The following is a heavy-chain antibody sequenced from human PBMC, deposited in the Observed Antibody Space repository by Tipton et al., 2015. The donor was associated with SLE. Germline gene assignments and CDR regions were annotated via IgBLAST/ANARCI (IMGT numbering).Heavy chain of an antibody. J-gene: IGHJ3*02. V-gene: IGHV3-21*01. Sequence: SLRLSCVASGFSFSSYSMNWVRQAPGKGLEWVSSISSSSSYIYYADSLKGRFTISRDNAKNSLYLQMNSLRAEDTAVYYCGSLSHRAFDIWGQGTMVTISS. CDR3: GSLSHRAFDI. CDR2: ISSSSSYI. CDR1: GFSFSSYS. D-gene: IGHD1-14*01.